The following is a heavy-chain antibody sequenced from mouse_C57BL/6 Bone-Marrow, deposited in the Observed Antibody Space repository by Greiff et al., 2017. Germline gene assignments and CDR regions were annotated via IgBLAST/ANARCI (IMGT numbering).Heavy chain of an antibody. V-gene: IGHV14-3*01. J-gene: IGHJ4*01. Sequence: VQLQQSVAELVRPGASVKLSCTASGFNIKNTYMHWVKQRPEQGLEWIGRIDPANGNTKYAPKFQGKATITADTSSNTAYLQLSSLTSEDTAIYYCATGSSPRPDAKDYWGQGTSVTVSS. CDR1: GFNIKNTY. CDR2: IDPANGNT. CDR3: ATGSSPRPDAKDY. D-gene: IGHD1-1*01.